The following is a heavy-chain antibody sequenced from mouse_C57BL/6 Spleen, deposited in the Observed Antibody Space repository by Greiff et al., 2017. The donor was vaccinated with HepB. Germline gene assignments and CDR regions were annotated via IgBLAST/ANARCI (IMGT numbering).Heavy chain of an antibody. CDR3: ARSPYYSNSYAMDY. CDR1: GYTFTSYW. CDR2: IDPSDSET. V-gene: IGHV1-52*01. J-gene: IGHJ4*01. D-gene: IGHD2-5*01. Sequence: QVQLQQPGAELVRPGSSVKLSCKASGYTFTSYWMHWVKQRPIQGLEWIGNIDPSDSETHYNQKFKDKATLTVDKSSSTAYMQLSSLTSEDSAVYDWARSPYYSNSYAMDYWGQGTSVTVSS.